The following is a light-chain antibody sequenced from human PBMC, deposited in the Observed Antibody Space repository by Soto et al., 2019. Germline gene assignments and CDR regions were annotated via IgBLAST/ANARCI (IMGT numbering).Light chain of an antibody. CDR2: KAS. Sequence: DIQMTHSPSTLSASVGDRVTITCRASQSISSWLAWYQQKPGKAPKLLIYKASSLESGVPSRFSGSGSGTEFTLTISSLQPDDFATYYCQQYNSYSPWTFGQGTKVDI. CDR3: QQYNSYSPWT. CDR1: QSISSW. J-gene: IGKJ1*01. V-gene: IGKV1-5*03.